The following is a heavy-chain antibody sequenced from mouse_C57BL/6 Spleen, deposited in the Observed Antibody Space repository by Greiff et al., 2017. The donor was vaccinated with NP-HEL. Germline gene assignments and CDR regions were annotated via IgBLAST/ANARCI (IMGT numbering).Heavy chain of an antibody. D-gene: IGHD2-14*01. J-gene: IGHJ3*01. CDR1: GYTFTDYE. CDR2: IDPETGGT. CDR3: TRIGSFAY. Sequence: LVESGAELVRPGASVTLSCKASGYTFTDYEMHWVKQTPVHGLEWIGAIDPETGGTAYNQKFKGKAILTADKSSSTAYMELRSLTSEDSAVYYCTRIGSFAYWGQGTLVTVSA. V-gene: IGHV1-15*01.